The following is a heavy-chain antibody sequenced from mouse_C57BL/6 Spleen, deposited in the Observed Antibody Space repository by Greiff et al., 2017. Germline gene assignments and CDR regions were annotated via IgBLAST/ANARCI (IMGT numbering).Heavy chain of an antibody. J-gene: IGHJ2*01. D-gene: IGHD1-1*01. CDR1: GYTFTDYE. Sequence: QVQLQQSGAELVRPGASVTLSCKASGYTFTDYEMHWVKQTPVHGLEWIGAIDPETGGTAYNQKFKGKAILTADKSSSTAYMELRSLTSEDSAVYYCTRITTVEGYWGQGTTRTVSS. CDR2: IDPETGGT. V-gene: IGHV1-15*01. CDR3: TRITTVEGY.